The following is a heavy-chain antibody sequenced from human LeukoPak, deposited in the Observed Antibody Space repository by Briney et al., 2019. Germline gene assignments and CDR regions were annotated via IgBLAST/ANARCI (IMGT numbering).Heavy chain of an antibody. D-gene: IGHD2-2*01. Sequence: ASVKVSCKASGYTFTSYYMHWVRQAPGQGLEWMGIIHPGGGSTSYAQKFRGRLTMTRDTSTSTVYMELSGLSSEDTAVYYCAREIVVVPSAMGFDPWGQGTLVTVSS. J-gene: IGHJ5*02. CDR1: GYTFTSYY. V-gene: IGHV1-46*01. CDR2: IHPGGGST. CDR3: AREIVVVPSAMGFDP.